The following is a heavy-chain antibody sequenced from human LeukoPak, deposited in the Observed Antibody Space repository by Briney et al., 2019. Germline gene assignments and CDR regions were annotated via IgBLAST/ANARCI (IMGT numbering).Heavy chain of an antibody. CDR1: GGSISSYY. D-gene: IGHD2-2*01. CDR3: ARGGVVVPAAEEVGFDP. Sequence: SETLSLTCTVSGGSISSYYWSWIRQPPGQGLEWIGYIYYSGSTNYNPSLKSRVTISVDTSKNQFSLKLSSVTAADTAVYYCARGGVVVPAAEEVGFDPWGQGTLVTVSS. CDR2: IYYSGST. J-gene: IGHJ5*02. V-gene: IGHV4-59*01.